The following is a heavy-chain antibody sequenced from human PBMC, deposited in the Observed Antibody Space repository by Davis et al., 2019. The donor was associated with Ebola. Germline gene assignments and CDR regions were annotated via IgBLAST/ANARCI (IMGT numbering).Heavy chain of an antibody. V-gene: IGHV4-59*12. D-gene: IGHD2/OR15-2a*01. CDR2: IYYSGST. CDR1: GGSFSGYY. J-gene: IGHJ4*02. Sequence: SETLSLTCAVYGGSFSGYYWSWIRQPPGKGLEWIGYIYYSGSTNYNPSLKSRVTISVDTSKNQFSLKLSSVTAADTAVYYCARGPSIFQFDYWGQGTLVTVSS. CDR3: ARGPSIFQFDY.